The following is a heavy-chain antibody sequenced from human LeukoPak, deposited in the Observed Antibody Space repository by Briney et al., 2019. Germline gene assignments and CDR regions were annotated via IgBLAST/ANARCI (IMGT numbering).Heavy chain of an antibody. CDR2: INPSGGST. CDR3: ARGGAAPEGYWFFDL. J-gene: IGHJ2*01. D-gene: IGHD6-13*01. CDR1: GYTFTSYY. Sequence: ASVKVSCKASGYTFTSYYMHWVRQAPGQGLEWMGIINPSGGSTSYAQKFQGRVTMTRDMSTSTDYMELSSLRSEDTAVYYCARGGAAPEGYWFFDLWGRGTLVTVSS. V-gene: IGHV1-46*01.